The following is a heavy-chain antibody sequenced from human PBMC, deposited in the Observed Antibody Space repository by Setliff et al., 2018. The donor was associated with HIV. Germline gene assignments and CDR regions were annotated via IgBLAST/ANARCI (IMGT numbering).Heavy chain of an antibody. J-gene: IGHJ4*02. D-gene: IGHD2-15*01. CDR3: GVSGGSSPGY. CDR2: ISNDGTRT. Sequence: GGSLRLSCAASGFTFSSYWMHWVRQAPGKGLVWVSHISNDGTRTNYADSVKGRFSISRDNAKNTLYLQMNNLRAEDTAVYYWGVSGGSSPGYWGQGTLVTAPQ. CDR1: GFTFSSYW. V-gene: IGHV3-74*01.